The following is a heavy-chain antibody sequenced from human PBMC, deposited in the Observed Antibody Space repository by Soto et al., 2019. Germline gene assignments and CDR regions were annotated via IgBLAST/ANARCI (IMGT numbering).Heavy chain of an antibody. CDR2: ISGSSDVA. CDR1: GFPFSTTA. Sequence: EVRLLESGGGLVQPGGSLRLSCAASGFPFSTTAMNWVRQAPGKGLEWVSLISGSSDVAYYAESVKGRFTSSRDNSKNVLYLQMKSLRVEDTAVYYCAKYSGSFPVYNGLSVWGQGTTVSVSS. CDR3: AKYSGSFPVYNGLSV. V-gene: IGHV3-23*01. J-gene: IGHJ6*02. D-gene: IGHD1-26*01.